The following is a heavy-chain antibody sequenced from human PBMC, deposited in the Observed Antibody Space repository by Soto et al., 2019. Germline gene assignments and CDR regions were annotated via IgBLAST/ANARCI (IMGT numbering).Heavy chain of an antibody. J-gene: IGHJ6*02. CDR3: ARDRIAAAAAHYYGMDV. CDR2: ISAYNGNT. V-gene: IGHV1-18*01. CDR1: GYTFTSYG. D-gene: IGHD6-25*01. Sequence: QVQLVQSGAEVKKPGASVKVSCKASGYTFTSYGISWVRQAPGQGLEWMGWISAYNGNTNYAQKLQGRDTMTTDTSTSTAYMELRSLRYDDTAVYYCARDRIAAAAAHYYGMDVWGQGTTVTVSS.